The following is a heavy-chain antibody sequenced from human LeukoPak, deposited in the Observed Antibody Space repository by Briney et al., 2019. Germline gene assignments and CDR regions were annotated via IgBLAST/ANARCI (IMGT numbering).Heavy chain of an antibody. CDR2: IWYDGSNK. J-gene: IGHJ4*02. CDR1: GFTFSSYG. Sequence: PGGSLRLSCAASGFTFSSYGMHWVRQAPGKGLEWVAVIWYDGSNKYYADSVKGRFTVSRDNSKNTLYLQMNSLRAEDTAVYYCARDRSQGEFDYWGQGTLVTVSS. V-gene: IGHV3-33*01. D-gene: IGHD3-16*01. CDR3: ARDRSQGEFDY.